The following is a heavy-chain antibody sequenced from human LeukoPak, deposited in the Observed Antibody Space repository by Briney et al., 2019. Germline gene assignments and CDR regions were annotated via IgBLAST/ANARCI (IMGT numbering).Heavy chain of an antibody. D-gene: IGHD1-26*01. Sequence: GGSLGLSCAASGFTFDDYAMQWVRQAPGKGLEWVSGISWNSGSIGYVDSVKGRFTISRDNAKNSLYLQMNSLRAEDTALYYCAKDKGIYSGSYTGYFDYWGQGTLVTVSS. J-gene: IGHJ4*02. V-gene: IGHV3-9*01. CDR3: AKDKGIYSGSYTGYFDY. CDR1: GFTFDDYA. CDR2: ISWNSGSI.